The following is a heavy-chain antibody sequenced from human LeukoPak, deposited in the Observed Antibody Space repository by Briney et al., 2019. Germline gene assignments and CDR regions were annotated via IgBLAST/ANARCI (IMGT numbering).Heavy chain of an antibody. CDR2: IYSGGST. CDR3: ARAGQEWFGELGFDQ. V-gene: IGHV3-66*01. CDR1: EFSVGSNY. J-gene: IGHJ4*02. D-gene: IGHD3-10*01. Sequence: GGSLRLSCAASEFSVGSNYMTWVRQAPGKGLEWVSLIYSGGSTCYADSVKGRFTISRDNSKNTLYLQMNSLRAEDTAVYYCARAGQEWFGELGFDQWGQGTLVIVSS.